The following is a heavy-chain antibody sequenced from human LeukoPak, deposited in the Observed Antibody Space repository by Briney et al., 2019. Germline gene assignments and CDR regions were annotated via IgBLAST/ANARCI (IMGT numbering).Heavy chain of an antibody. J-gene: IGHJ3*02. CDR1: GGTFSSYA. CDR2: IIPIFGTA. Sequence: ASVKVSCKASGGTFSSYAISWVRQAPGQGLEWMGGIIPIFGTANYAQKFQGRVTITADESTSTAYMELSSLRSEDTAVYYCARDVVVVAAPSSAFDIWGQGTMVTVSS. D-gene: IGHD2-15*01. CDR3: ARDVVVVAAPSSAFDI. V-gene: IGHV1-69*01.